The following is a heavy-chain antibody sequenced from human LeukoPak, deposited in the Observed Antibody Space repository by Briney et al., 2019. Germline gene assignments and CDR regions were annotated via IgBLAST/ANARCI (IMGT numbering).Heavy chain of an antibody. CDR1: GGTFSSYA. D-gene: IGHD3-9*01. V-gene: IGHV1-69*13. Sequence: SVKVSCKASGGTFSSYAISWVRQAPGQGLEWMGGIIPIFGTANYAQKFQGRVTITADESTSTAYMELSSLRSEDTAVYYCARAGSLRYFDWLSPPTYYFDYWGQGTLVTVSS. CDR2: IIPIFGTA. CDR3: ARAGSLRYFDWLSPPTYYFDY. J-gene: IGHJ4*02.